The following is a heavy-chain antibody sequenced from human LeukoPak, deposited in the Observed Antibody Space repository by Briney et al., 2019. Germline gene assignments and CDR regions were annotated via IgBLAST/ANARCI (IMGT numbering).Heavy chain of an antibody. CDR1: GFTFDDYG. CDR2: INWNGGST. Sequence: RAGGSLRLSCVASGFTFDDYGMSWVRQAPGKGLEWVSGINWNGGSTGYADSVKGRFTISRDNAKNSLYLQMNSLRAEDTALYYCAREAPNHYYYYMDVWGKGTTVTVSS. CDR3: AREAPNHYYYYMDV. V-gene: IGHV3-20*04. J-gene: IGHJ6*03.